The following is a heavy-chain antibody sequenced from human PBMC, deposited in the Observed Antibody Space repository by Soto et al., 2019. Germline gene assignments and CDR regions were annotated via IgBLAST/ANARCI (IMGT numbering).Heavy chain of an antibody. D-gene: IGHD3-9*01. CDR2: IYYSGST. CDR1: GGSISSYY. V-gene: IGHV4-59*08. Sequence: ETLSLTCTVSGGSISSYYWSWIRQPPGKGLEWIGYIYYSGSTNYNPSLKSRVTISVDTSKNQFSLKLSSVTAADTAVYYCARGPYYDISTGYSTAFDYWGQGTLVTVS. J-gene: IGHJ4*02. CDR3: ARGPYYDISTGYSTAFDY.